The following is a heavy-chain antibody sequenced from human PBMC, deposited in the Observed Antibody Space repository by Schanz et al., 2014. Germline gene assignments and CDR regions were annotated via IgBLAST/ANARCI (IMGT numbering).Heavy chain of an antibody. Sequence: VQLVESGGGVVQPGGSLRLSCAASGFGFDDYAMSWVRQAPGKGLEWVSAISGSGSSTYYADSVKGRFTISRDNAKNLLYLQMNGLRAEDTAVYFCARDLSSLIQGDVWGKGTTVTVSS. J-gene: IGHJ6*04. D-gene: IGHD2-2*01. CDR1: GFGFDDYA. CDR2: ISGSGSST. V-gene: IGHV3-23*04. CDR3: ARDLSSLIQGDV.